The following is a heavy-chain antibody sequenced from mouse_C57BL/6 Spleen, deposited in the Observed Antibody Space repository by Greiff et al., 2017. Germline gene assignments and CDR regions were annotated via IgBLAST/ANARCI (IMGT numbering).Heavy chain of an antibody. Sequence: EVKLEESGGGLVKPGGSLKLSCAASGFTFSDYGMHWVRQAPEKGLEWVAYISSGSSTIYYADTVKGRFTISRDNAKNTLFLQMTSLRSEDTAMYYCARTYYGSSRYFDVWGTGTTVTVSS. V-gene: IGHV5-17*01. D-gene: IGHD1-1*01. CDR3: ARTYYGSSRYFDV. J-gene: IGHJ1*03. CDR2: ISSGSSTI. CDR1: GFTFSDYG.